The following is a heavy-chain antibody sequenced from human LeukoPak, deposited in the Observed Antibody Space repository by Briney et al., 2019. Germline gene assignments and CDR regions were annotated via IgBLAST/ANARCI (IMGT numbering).Heavy chain of an antibody. CDR1: GFTFSSYW. Sequence: SGGSLRLSCAASGFTFSSYWMSWARQAPGKGLEWVANIKQDGSEKYYVDSVKGRFTISRDNAKNSLYLQMNSLRAEDTAVYYCARGTIAAAGYYYFDYWGQGTQVTVSS. J-gene: IGHJ4*02. V-gene: IGHV3-7*04. CDR2: IKQDGSEK. CDR3: ARGTIAAAGYYYFDY. D-gene: IGHD6-13*01.